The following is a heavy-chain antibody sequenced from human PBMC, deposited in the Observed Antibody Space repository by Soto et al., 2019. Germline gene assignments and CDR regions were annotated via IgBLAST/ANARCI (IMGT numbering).Heavy chain of an antibody. J-gene: IGHJ4*02. V-gene: IGHV1-3*01. Sequence: QVQLVQSGAEVKKPGAAVKVVCKASGYTFTSYAMHWVRQAPGQRLEWMGWINAGNSHTKYSQKFQGRVTITTDTSGSTGYMELSSLRSEDTAVYYCARDVGGADYWGQGTLVTVSS. CDR2: INAGNSHT. CDR3: ARDVGGADY. CDR1: GYTFTSYA. D-gene: IGHD1-26*01.